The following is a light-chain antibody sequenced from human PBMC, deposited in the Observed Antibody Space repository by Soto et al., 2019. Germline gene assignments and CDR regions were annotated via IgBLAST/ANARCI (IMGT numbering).Light chain of an antibody. J-gene: IGKJ3*01. CDR3: QQYSSSHPST. V-gene: IGKV3-20*01. CDR2: GAS. Sequence: EIVLTQSPDTLPLSPGERATLSCRASQSVSSSYLAWYQQKPGQAPRLLIYGASSRATGIPDRFSGSGSGTDFTLTISRLEPEDVAVYYCQQYSSSHPSTFGPGNKVYIK. CDR1: QSVSSSY.